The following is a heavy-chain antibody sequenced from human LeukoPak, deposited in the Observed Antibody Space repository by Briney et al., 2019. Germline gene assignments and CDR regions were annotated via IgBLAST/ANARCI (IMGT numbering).Heavy chain of an antibody. CDR3: TRGSGYTGNED. CDR2: INHSGST. D-gene: IGHD5-12*01. V-gene: IGHV4-34*01. J-gene: IGHJ4*02. Sequence: PSETLSLTSAVYGGSFSGYYCTWIRQPPGKGLEWIGEINHSGSTNYNPSLKSRVTISVDTSKNQFSLKLSSVTAADTAVYYCTRGSGYTGNEDWGQGTLVTVSS. CDR1: GGSFSGYY.